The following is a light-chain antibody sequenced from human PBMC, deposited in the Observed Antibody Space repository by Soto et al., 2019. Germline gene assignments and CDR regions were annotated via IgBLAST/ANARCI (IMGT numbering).Light chain of an antibody. CDR2: DAT. V-gene: IGKV1-12*01. CDR3: QQADSFPLT. Sequence: DIQVTKAPSSVSASVGDRVTITCRASQAIGSWLAWYQQKPGKAPKVLIYDATTLQSGVPSRFSGSGSGTDFSLTISSLQPEDFATYYCQQADSFPLTFGGGTKVDIK. CDR1: QAIGSW. J-gene: IGKJ4*01.